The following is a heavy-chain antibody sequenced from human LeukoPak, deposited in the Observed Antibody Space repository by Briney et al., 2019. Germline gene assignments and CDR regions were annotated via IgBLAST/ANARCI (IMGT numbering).Heavy chain of an antibody. CDR1: GFTFSSYA. Sequence: GGSLRLSCAVSGFTFSSYAMHWVRQAPGKGLEWVAVISYDGSNKYYADSVKGRFTISRDNSKNTLYLQMNSLRAEDTAVYYCARERDDFWSGYSQSLYYGMDVWGQGTTVTVSS. D-gene: IGHD3-3*01. CDR3: ARERDDFWSGYSQSLYYGMDV. V-gene: IGHV3-30*04. CDR2: ISYDGSNK. J-gene: IGHJ6*02.